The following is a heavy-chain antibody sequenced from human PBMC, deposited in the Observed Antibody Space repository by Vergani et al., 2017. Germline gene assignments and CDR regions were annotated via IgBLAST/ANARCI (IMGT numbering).Heavy chain of an antibody. J-gene: IGHJ1*01. CDR1: GFTSSYYG. V-gene: IGHV3-30*03. CDR3: ATKSCGTPGCQIGYFRE. D-gene: IGHD1-1*01. Sequence: QVHLVESGGGVVQPGRSLRLSCVVSGFTSSYYGMHWVRQAPGKGLEWVAGISYDGTQKYYADSVKDRFTISRDNSKSTLYLQMNSLRTEDTAVYYCATKSCGTPGCQIGYFREWGQGTLVTVSS. CDR2: ISYDGTQK.